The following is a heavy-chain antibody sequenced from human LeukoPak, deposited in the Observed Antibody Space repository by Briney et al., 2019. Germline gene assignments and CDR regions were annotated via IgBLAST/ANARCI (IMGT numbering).Heavy chain of an antibody. J-gene: IGHJ4*02. V-gene: IGHV3-74*01. CDR1: GFAFNKYW. D-gene: IGHD3-22*01. CDR2: INGDGSTT. CDR3: ATRNYYDSRGYYTFGH. Sequence: PGGSLRLSCAASGFAFNKYWMHWVRQTPGKGLVWVSRINGDGSTTSYADSVKGGSTISRDNAKNTLYLQMSSLRSEDTAVYYCATRNYYDSRGYYTFGHWGQGTLVTVSS.